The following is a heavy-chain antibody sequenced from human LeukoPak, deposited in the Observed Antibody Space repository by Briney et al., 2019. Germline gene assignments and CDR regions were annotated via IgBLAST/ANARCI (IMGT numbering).Heavy chain of an antibody. CDR2: INSDGSST. Sequence: ETLSLTCTVSGGSISSSSYYWGWIRQPPGKGLEWVSRINSDGSSTSYADSVKGRFTISRDNARNTLYLQMNSLRAEDTAVYYCARGPVLRYFDWLLTLDYWGQGTLVTVSS. V-gene: IGHV3-74*01. J-gene: IGHJ4*02. D-gene: IGHD3-9*01. CDR3: ARGPVLRYFDWLLTLDY. CDR1: GGSISSSSYY.